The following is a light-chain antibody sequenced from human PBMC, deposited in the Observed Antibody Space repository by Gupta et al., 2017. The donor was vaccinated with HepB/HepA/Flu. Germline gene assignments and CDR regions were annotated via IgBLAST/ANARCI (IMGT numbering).Light chain of an antibody. CDR2: EVS. J-gene: IGLJ2*01. V-gene: IGLV2-14*03. CDR1: SSDIGAYNY. Sequence: QSALTQPASVSGSPGQSITIFCTGTSSDIGAYNYVSWHQQHPGKAPKCMIYEVSNRPSGVSNRFSGSKSGYTASLTMSGLQAEDEADYYCSSYTRSSTGGFGGGTKMTVL. CDR3: SSYTRSSTGG.